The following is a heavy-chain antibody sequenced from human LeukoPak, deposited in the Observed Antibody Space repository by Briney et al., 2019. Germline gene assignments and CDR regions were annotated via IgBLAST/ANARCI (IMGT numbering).Heavy chain of an antibody. Sequence: VGSLRLSCAASGFTFSSYAMSCVRQAPGKGLEWVSAISGSGVSTYYADYVKGRFTISRDNSKNTLYLQMSSLRAEDTAVYYCAKDCSSTSCPTSDYWGQGTLVTVSS. CDR1: GFTFSSYA. J-gene: IGHJ4*02. CDR2: ISGSGVST. CDR3: AKDCSSTSCPTSDY. V-gene: IGHV3-23*01. D-gene: IGHD2-2*01.